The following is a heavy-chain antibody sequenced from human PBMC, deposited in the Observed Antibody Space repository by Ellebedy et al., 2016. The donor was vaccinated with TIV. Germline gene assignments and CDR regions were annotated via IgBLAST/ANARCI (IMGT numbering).Heavy chain of an antibody. CDR1: GFTFGSYW. D-gene: IGHD2-8*01. Sequence: GESLKISXAASGFTFGSYWMHWVRQAPGKGLVWVSCMNSDGNSITYANSVRGRFTISRDNAKSTLYLQMDSLRTEDTALYYCAKLGCSNGICYQLDSWGQGTLVIVSS. CDR3: AKLGCSNGICYQLDS. V-gene: IGHV3-74*01. J-gene: IGHJ4*02. CDR2: MNSDGNSI.